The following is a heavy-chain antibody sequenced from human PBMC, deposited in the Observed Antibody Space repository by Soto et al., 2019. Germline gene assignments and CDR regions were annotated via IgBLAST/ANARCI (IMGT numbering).Heavy chain of an antibody. CDR2: ITIRTGNV. CDR3: VRDRDLYRDMFHADL. CDR1: GFTISECS. Sequence: GSLRLSCEASGFTISECSMNWVRQAPGKGLEWLAYITIRTGNVLYADSVRGRFTISADNAENSVILQMNSLRDEDSAVYFCVRDRDLYRDMFHADLWGQGTLVTVPS. V-gene: IGHV3-48*02. J-gene: IGHJ4*01. D-gene: IGHD3-10*02.